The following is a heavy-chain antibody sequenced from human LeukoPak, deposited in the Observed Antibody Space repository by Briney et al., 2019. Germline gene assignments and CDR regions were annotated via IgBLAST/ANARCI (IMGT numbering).Heavy chain of an antibody. D-gene: IGHD1-1*01. CDR1: GYTITGYY. CDR2: INPNNGGT. J-gene: IGHJ4*02. V-gene: IGHV1-2*02. CDR3: GRDRHWNQGNFDY. Sequence: ATVKVSCKAFGYTITGYYIHWVREAPGQGLEWMGWINPNNGGTNSAQKFQGRVTMTRDTSTGTAYGELYRLTYDDTAVCYCGRDRHWNQGNFDYWGQGTLVTVSS.